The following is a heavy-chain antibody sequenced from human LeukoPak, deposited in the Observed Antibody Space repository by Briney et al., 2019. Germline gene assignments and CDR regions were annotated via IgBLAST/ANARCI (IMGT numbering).Heavy chain of an antibody. J-gene: IGHJ6*04. Sequence: PSETLSLTCSVSGYSISSGYYWSWIRQPAGKGLEWIGRIYTSGSTNYNPSLKSRVTMSVDTSKNQFSLKLSSVTAADTAVYYCARENYDILTGYGGFHMDVWGKGTTVTISS. CDR1: GYSISSGYY. CDR2: IYTSGST. CDR3: ARENYDILTGYGGFHMDV. D-gene: IGHD3-9*01. V-gene: IGHV4-4*07.